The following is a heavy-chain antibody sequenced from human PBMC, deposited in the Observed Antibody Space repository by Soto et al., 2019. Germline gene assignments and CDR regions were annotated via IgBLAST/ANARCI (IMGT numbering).Heavy chain of an antibody. J-gene: IGHJ4*02. Sequence: QITLKESGPTLVKPTQTLTLTCSFSGFSLSTRGVGVGWIRQPPGKALEWLALIFWDDDKWYSPSLRSRLTLPADPSKHPVVLTLTNMDPVDTATHYRAPRSRGSAYYFDPWGQGTLVTVSS. CDR1: GFSLSTRGVG. CDR3: APRSRGSAYYFDP. CDR2: IFWDDDK. D-gene: IGHD5-12*01. V-gene: IGHV2-5*02.